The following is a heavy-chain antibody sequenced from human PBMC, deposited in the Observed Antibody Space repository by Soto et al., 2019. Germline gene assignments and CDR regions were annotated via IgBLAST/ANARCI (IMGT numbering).Heavy chain of an antibody. D-gene: IGHD1-26*01. CDR3: ARGSGTIVGATMDFDY. V-gene: IGHV3-21*01. CDR1: GFTFSSYS. Sequence: EVQLVESGGGLVKPGGSLRLSCAASGFTFSSYSMNWVRQAPGKGLEWVSSISSSSSYRYYADSVKGRFTISRDNAKNPLYLQMNSLRAEDTAVYYCARGSGTIVGATMDFDYWGQGTLVTVSS. CDR2: ISSSSSYR. J-gene: IGHJ4*02.